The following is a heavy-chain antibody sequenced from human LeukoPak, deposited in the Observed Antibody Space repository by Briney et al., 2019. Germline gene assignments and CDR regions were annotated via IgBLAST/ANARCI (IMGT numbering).Heavy chain of an antibody. J-gene: IGHJ5*02. D-gene: IGHD6-13*01. Sequence: GASVKVSCKASGYTFTSYAMNWVRQAPGQGLEWMGWINTNTGNPTYAQGFTGRFVFSLDTSVSTAYLQISSLKAEDTAVYYYARGFLAAAGTSEWFDPWGQGTLVTVSS. CDR3: ARGFLAAAGTSEWFDP. CDR2: INTNTGNP. V-gene: IGHV7-4-1*02. CDR1: GYTFTSYA.